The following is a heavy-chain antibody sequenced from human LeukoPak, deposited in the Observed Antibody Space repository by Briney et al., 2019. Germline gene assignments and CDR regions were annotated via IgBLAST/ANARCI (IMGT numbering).Heavy chain of an antibody. J-gene: IGHJ4*02. CDR1: GFTFSSYA. D-gene: IGHD1-26*01. Sequence: GSLRLSCAASGFTFSSYAMSWIRQPPGKGLEWIGSIYHSGSMYYNLSLKSRVTISVDTSKNQFSLKLSSVTAADTAVYYCATDGATTSLAYWGQGTLVTVSS. V-gene: IGHV4-38-2*02. CDR3: ATDGATTSLAY. CDR2: IYHSGSM.